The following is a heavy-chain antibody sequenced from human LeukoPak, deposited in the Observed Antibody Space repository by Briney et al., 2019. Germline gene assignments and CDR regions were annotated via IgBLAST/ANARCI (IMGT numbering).Heavy chain of an antibody. D-gene: IGHD6-6*01. Sequence: GGSLRLPCAASGFTFSSYWMSWVRQAPGKGLEWVADIREDGSERYFVDSVEGRFTISRDNAKNSLYLQMNSLRAEDTAVYYCARARSIVARHFDYWGQGTLVTVSS. V-gene: IGHV3-7*01. CDR1: GFTFSSYW. CDR2: IREDGSER. CDR3: ARARSIVARHFDY. J-gene: IGHJ4*02.